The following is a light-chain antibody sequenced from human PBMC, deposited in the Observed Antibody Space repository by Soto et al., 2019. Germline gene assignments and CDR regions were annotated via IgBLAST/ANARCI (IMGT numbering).Light chain of an antibody. CDR1: KIGSKS. V-gene: IGLV3-21*04. CDR3: QAWDSSSDHVV. Sequence: SYELTQPPSVSVAPGKTARITCGGNKIGSKSVHWYQQKPGQAPVLVIYYDSDRPSGIPERFSGSNSGNTATLTISRVEAGQEADYYCQAWDSSSDHVVFGGGTKLTVL. J-gene: IGLJ2*01. CDR2: YDS.